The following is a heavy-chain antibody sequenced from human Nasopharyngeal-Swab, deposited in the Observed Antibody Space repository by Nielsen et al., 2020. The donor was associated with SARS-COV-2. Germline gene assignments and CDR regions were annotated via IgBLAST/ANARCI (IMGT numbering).Heavy chain of an antibody. CDR3: ARTFGESPVDY. CDR2: INHIGST. J-gene: IGHJ4*02. CDR1: GGSFSGYY. Sequence: SETLSLTCAVYGGSFSGYYWSWIRQPPGKGLEWIGEINHIGSTNYNTSLKSLVTISVDTSKNQFSLKLSSVTAADTAVYYCARTFGESPVDYWGQGTLVTVSS. D-gene: IGHD3-10*01. V-gene: IGHV4-34*01.